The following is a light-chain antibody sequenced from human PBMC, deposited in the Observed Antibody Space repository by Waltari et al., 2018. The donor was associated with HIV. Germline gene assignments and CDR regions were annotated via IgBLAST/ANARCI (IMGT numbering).Light chain of an antibody. CDR1: QTVLYNSNNKNH. V-gene: IGKV4-1*01. J-gene: IGKJ1*01. CDR3: QQFFTFPRT. Sequence: IGLTQSPDSLPVSLGERATISRKSSQTVLYNSNNKNHLAWYQQKAGQPPKLIIYWAAIREIGVPECFTGSGYGTDFNLTISRLGADDVAGYYCQQFFTFPRTFGQGTQVEI. CDR2: WAA.